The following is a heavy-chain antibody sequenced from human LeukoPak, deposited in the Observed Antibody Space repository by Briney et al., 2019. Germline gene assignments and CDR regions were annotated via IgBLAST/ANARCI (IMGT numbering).Heavy chain of an antibody. CDR2: IYHSGST. Sequence: SQTLSLTCAVSGGSISSGSYSWSWIRQPPGKGLECIGYIYHSGSTYYNPSLKSRVTISVDRSNNQFSLKLSSVTAADTAVYYCARVRGETTSTFYFDYWGQGTLVTVSS. J-gene: IGHJ4*02. CDR1: GGSISSGSYS. D-gene: IGHD3-16*01. CDR3: ARVRGETTSTFYFDY. V-gene: IGHV4-30-2*01.